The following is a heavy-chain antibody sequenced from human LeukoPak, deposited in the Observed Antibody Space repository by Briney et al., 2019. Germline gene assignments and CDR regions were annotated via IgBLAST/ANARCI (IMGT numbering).Heavy chain of an antibody. CDR3: ARDSSRIAAAGKGDYYYGMDV. Sequence: ASVKVSCKASGGTFSSYAIGWVRQAPGQGLEWMGRIIPILGIANYAQKFQGRVTIAADKSTSTAYMELSSLRSEDTAVYCCARDSSRIAAAGKGDYYYGMDVWGQGTTVTVSS. CDR1: GGTFSSYA. CDR2: IIPILGIA. D-gene: IGHD6-13*01. J-gene: IGHJ6*02. V-gene: IGHV1-69*04.